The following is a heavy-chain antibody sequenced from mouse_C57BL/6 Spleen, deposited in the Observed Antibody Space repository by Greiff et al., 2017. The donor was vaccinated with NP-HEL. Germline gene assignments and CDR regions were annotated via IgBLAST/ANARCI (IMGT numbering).Heavy chain of an antibody. CDR3: ARNYYGSYYAMDY. D-gene: IGHD1-1*01. CDR1: GYTFTSYW. CDR2: IDPSDSET. V-gene: IGHV1-52*01. Sequence: VQLQQPGAELVRPGSSVKLSCKASGYTFTSYWMHWVQQRPIQGLEWIGNIDPSDSETPYNQKFKDKATLTVDKSSSTGYMQLSSLTSEDSAVYYCARNYYGSYYAMDYWGQGTSVTVSS. J-gene: IGHJ4*01.